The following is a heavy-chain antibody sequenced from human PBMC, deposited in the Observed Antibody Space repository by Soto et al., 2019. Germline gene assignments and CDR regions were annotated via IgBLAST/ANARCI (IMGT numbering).Heavy chain of an antibody. Sequence: GGSLRLSCAASGFTFSSYAMSWVRQAPGKGLEWVSAISGSSGSTYYADSVKGRFTISRDNSKNTLYLQMNSLRAXDXXVYYCAKXAPKYCSGGSCKYYFDYWGQGTLVTVSS. J-gene: IGHJ4*02. V-gene: IGHV3-23*01. CDR2: ISGSSGST. D-gene: IGHD2-15*01. CDR1: GFTFSSYA. CDR3: AKXAPKYCSGGSCKYYFDY.